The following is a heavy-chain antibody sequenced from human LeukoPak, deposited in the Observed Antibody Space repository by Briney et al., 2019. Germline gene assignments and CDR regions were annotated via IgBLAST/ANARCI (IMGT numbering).Heavy chain of an antibody. V-gene: IGHV1-69*13. CDR2: IIPIFGTA. Sequence: EASVKVSCKASGGTFSSYAISWVRQAPGQGLEWMGGIIPIFGTANYAQKFQGRVTITADESTSTAYMELSSLRSEDTAVYYCARGLYDRMDVWGQGTTVTVSS. D-gene: IGHD3-22*01. CDR3: ARGLYDRMDV. CDR1: GGTFSSYA. J-gene: IGHJ6*02.